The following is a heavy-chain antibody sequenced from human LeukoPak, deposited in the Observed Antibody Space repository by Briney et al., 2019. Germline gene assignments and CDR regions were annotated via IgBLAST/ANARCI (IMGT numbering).Heavy chain of an antibody. D-gene: IGHD3-22*01. V-gene: IGHV3-30-3*01. J-gene: IGHJ4*02. CDR2: ISYDGSNK. CDR1: GFTFSSYA. Sequence: GGSLRLSCAASGFTFSSYAMHWVRQAPGKGLEWVALISYDGSNKYYADSVKGRFTISRDNSKNTLYLQMNSLRAEDTAVYYCATDDSSGYYYGSPFDYWGQGTLVTVSS. CDR3: ATDDSSGYYYGSPFDY.